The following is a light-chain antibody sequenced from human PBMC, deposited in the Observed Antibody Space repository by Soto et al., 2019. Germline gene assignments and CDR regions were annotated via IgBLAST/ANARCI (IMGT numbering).Light chain of an antibody. J-gene: IGKJ5*01. CDR2: GAS. V-gene: IGKV3-20*01. CDR1: QSVNSNY. Sequence: EIVLTQSPNTLSLPPGERATLSCRASQSVNSNYLAWYQQKPGQAPRLLIHGASSRATGIPDRFSGSGSGTDFTLTISRLEPEDFAVYFCQQYGSSPITFGQGTRLEIK. CDR3: QQYGSSPIT.